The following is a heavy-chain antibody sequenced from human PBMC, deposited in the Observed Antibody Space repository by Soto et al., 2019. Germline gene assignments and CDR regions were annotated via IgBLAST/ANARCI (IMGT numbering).Heavy chain of an antibody. CDR2: IDWNSGST. CDR3: VKGRGSYFVYFGLDV. D-gene: IGHD1-26*01. Sequence: EVQLVESGGGLVQSGRSRRLSCVASGFRFDDFAMHWVRQAPGKGLEWVSSIDWNSGSTAYADSVKGRFTIFGDNARNYLDLQMNSLRVEDTALYYCVKGRGSYFVYFGLDVWGQGTTVTVSS. CDR1: GFRFDDFA. V-gene: IGHV3-9*01. J-gene: IGHJ6*02.